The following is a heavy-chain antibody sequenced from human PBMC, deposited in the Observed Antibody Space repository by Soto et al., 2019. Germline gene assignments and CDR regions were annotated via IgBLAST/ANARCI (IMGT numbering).Heavy chain of an antibody. D-gene: IGHD4-17*01. CDR2: VYISGRT. J-gene: IGHJ3*02. CDR1: GGSIGTHY. CDR3: ASDPRVTTVTGDAFDI. Sequence: QVQLQESGPGLVKPSETLSLTCTVSGGSIGTHYWNWIRQPAGRGLEWNGRVYISGRTGYNPSVKSRVSLSVDTSKNHFSLRLTSVTAADTAVDYCASDPRVTTVTGDAFDIWGQGIMVIVSS. V-gene: IGHV4-4*07.